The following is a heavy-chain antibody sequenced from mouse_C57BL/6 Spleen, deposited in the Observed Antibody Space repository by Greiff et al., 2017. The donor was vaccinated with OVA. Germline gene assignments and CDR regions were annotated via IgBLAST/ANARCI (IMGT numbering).Heavy chain of an antibody. CDR2: ISSGSSTI. Sequence: DVHLVESGGGLVKPGGSLKLSCAASGFTFSDYGMHWVRQAPEKGLEWVAYISSGSSTIYYADTVKGRFTISRDNAKNTLFLQMTSLRSEDTAMYDCARGLNGTFDYWGQGTTLTVSS. J-gene: IGHJ2*01. CDR1: GFTFSDYG. CDR3: ARGLNGTFDY. D-gene: IGHD1-3*01. V-gene: IGHV5-17*01.